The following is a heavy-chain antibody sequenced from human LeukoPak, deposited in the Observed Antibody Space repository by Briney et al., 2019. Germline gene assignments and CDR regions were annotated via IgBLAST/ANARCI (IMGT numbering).Heavy chain of an antibody. CDR3: AKRHYGSGVYYFDY. CDR2: ISGSGGST. CDR1: GFTFSSYA. Sequence: TGGSLRLSCAASGFTFSSYAMSWVRQAPGKGLEWVSAISGSGGSTYYADSVKGRFTISRDNSKNTPYLQMNSLRAEDTAVYYCAKRHYGSGVYYFDYWGQGTLVTVSS. D-gene: IGHD3-10*01. J-gene: IGHJ4*02. V-gene: IGHV3-23*01.